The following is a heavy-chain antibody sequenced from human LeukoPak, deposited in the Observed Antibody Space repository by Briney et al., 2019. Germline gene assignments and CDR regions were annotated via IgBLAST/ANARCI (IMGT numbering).Heavy chain of an antibody. CDR3: ARRAYSSGAH. CDR2: IYYSGST. J-gene: IGHJ4*02. V-gene: IGHV4-39*01. CDR1: GAPIISSSYY. D-gene: IGHD6-19*01. Sequence: SETLSLTCAVSGAPIISSSYYWGWIRQPPGKGLEWIGSIYYSGSTNYNPTLKSRVTISADTSKNQFSLKLSSVTAADTAVYYCARRAYSSGAHWGQGTLVTVSS.